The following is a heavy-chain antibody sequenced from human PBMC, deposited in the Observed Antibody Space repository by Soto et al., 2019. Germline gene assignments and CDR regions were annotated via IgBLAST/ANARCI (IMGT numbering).Heavy chain of an antibody. CDR2: IYYSGST. CDR3: ARHNYGPGSTYFDY. D-gene: IGHD3-10*01. Sequence: SETLSLTCTVSGGSISSGDYYWSWIRQPPGKGLEWIGYIYYSGSTYYNPSLKSRVTISVDTSKNQFSLKLSSVTAADTAVYYCARHNYGPGSTYFDYWGQGTLVTVSS. CDR1: GGSISSGDYY. V-gene: IGHV4-30-4*01. J-gene: IGHJ4*02.